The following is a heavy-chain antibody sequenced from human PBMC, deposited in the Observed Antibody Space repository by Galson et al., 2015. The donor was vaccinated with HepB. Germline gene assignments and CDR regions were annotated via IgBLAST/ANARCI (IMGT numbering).Heavy chain of an antibody. D-gene: IGHD6-13*01. V-gene: IGHV3-73*01. CDR1: GFTFSGPA. Sequence: SLRLSCAAYGFTFSGPAIHWAGQASGKGPEWIGHIRSKANNVAALSVPSLKGRFTISRDDSKNLAYLHMRSLKTDDTAVYYCVRSGDFSGYSSRWGPGTLVTVSS. CDR2: IRSKANNVAA. CDR3: VRSGDFSGYSSR. J-gene: IGHJ4*02.